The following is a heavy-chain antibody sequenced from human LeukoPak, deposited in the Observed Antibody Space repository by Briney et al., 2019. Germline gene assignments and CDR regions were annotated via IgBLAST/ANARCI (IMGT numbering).Heavy chain of an antibody. J-gene: IGHJ4*02. CDR2: ISGSDGST. Sequence: GGSLRLSCAASGFTFSSYAMSWVRQAPGKGLEWVSAISGSDGSTYYADSVKGRFTISRDNAKNSLYLQMNSLRAEDTAVYYCAKDLRWGYSSSSDYWGQGTLVTVSS. CDR1: GFTFSSYA. V-gene: IGHV3-23*01. CDR3: AKDLRWGYSSSSDY. D-gene: IGHD6-6*01.